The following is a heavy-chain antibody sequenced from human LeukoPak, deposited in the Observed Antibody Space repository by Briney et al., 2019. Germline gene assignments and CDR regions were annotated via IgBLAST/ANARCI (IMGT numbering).Heavy chain of an antibody. CDR2: IYHRGST. CDR3: ARAYYECFDY. D-gene: IGHD3-22*01. J-gene: IGHJ4*02. CDR1: GGSISSGGYC. V-gene: IGHV4-30-2*01. Sequence: PSQTLSLTCAVSGGSISSGGYCWGWIRQPPGKGLEWIGYIYHRGSTYYNPSLKSRVTISVDRSKNQFSLKLSSVTAADTAVYYCARAYYECFDYWGQGTLVTVSS.